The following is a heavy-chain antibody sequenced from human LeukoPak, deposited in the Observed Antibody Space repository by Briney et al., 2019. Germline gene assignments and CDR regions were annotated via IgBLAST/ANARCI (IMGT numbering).Heavy chain of an antibody. CDR2: ISYDGSNK. Sequence: SGGSLRLSCAASGFTFSSYAMHWVRQAPGKGLEWVAVISYDGSNKYYADSVKGRFTISRDNSKNTLYLQMNSLRAEDTAVYYCARETLVRSGTSCYPDYWGQGTLVTVSS. CDR3: ARETLVRSGTSCYPDY. V-gene: IGHV3-30-3*01. J-gene: IGHJ4*02. D-gene: IGHD2-2*01. CDR1: GFTFSSYA.